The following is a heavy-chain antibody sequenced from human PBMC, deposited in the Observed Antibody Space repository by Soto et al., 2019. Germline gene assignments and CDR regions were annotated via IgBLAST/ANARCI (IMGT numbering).Heavy chain of an antibody. D-gene: IGHD3-9*01. Sequence: PGGSLRLSCEASGFRFSTYSMHWVRQSPGKGLEWVSSICRRSDIYYADSVKGRFTISRDNAKNSVSLQMNSLRDEATAVYYCAREETDWPLSYGLDVWGQGTTVTVSS. CDR2: ICRRSDI. CDR1: GFRFSTYS. V-gene: IGHV3-21*01. J-gene: IGHJ6*02. CDR3: AREETDWPLSYGLDV.